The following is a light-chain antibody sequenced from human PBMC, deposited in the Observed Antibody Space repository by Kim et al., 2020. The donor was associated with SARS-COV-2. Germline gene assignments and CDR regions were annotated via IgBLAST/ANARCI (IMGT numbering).Light chain of an antibody. CDR1: QYISSY. CDR2: AAS. Sequence: SASVGGRVTITCRASQYISSYLNWYQHKPGKAPRLLIYAASSLQSGVPSRLSGSRSGTNFTLTVSSLQFEDFATYYCQQSYGALYTFGQGTKLEI. J-gene: IGKJ2*01. CDR3: QQSYGALYT. V-gene: IGKV1-39*01.